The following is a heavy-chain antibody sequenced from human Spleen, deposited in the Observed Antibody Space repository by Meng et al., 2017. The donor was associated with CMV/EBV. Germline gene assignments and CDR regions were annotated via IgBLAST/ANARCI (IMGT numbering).Heavy chain of an antibody. CDR1: GFTFSTYT. D-gene: IGHD6-6*01. V-gene: IGHV3-48*04. CDR3: AREGIAAPYYYYYGMDV. Sequence: GESLKISCAASGFTFSTYTFNWVRQAPGKGLEWVSYITSSSSTTYYADSVKGRFTISRDNAKNSLFLQMNSLRAEDTAVYYCAREGIAAPYYYYYGMDVWGQGTTVTVSS. J-gene: IGHJ6*02. CDR2: ITSSSSTT.